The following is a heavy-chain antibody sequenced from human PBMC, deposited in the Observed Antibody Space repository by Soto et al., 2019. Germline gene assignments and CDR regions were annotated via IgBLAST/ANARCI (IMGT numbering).Heavy chain of an antibody. CDR2: INPDSGVT. J-gene: IGHJ4*01. CDR1: GYTFSLYF. CDR3: AIPPSDSSGNYDY. D-gene: IGHD3-22*01. Sequence: ASVKVSCKTSGYTFSLYFIHWVRQAPGEGLEWVGWINPDSGVTQYAQKYQGRVTMTSDTSIRTAYMDLTGLTSDDTAVYFCAIPPSDSSGNYDYWGQ. V-gene: IGHV1-2*02.